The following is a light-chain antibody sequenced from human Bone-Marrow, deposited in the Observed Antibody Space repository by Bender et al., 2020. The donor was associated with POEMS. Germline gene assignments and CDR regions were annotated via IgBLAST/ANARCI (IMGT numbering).Light chain of an antibody. V-gene: IGLV2-23*02. CDR3: CSYAGSATLV. J-gene: IGLJ3*02. Sequence: QSALTQPRAVSGSPGQSVTISCTGTSSDVGSYTLVSWYQQHPGKVPKLIIYEVSKRPSGVSNRFSGSKSDNTASLTISGLQAEDEADYYCCSYAGSATLVFGGGTRLTVL. CDR2: EVS. CDR1: SSDVGSYTL.